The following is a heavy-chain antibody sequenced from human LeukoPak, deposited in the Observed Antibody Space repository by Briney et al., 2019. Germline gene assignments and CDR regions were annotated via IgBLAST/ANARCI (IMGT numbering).Heavy chain of an antibody. J-gene: IGHJ6*03. CDR3: AKDLRYGSGWYYYYYMDV. CDR1: GFTFSSYG. V-gene: IGHV3-30*02. CDR2: IRYDGSNK. Sequence: GGSLRLSCAASGFTFSSYGMHWVRQAPGKGLEWVAFIRYDGSNKYYADSVKGRFTISRDNSKNTLYLQMNSLRAEDTAVYYCAKDLRYGSGWYYYYYMDVWGKGTTVTISS. D-gene: IGHD6-19*01.